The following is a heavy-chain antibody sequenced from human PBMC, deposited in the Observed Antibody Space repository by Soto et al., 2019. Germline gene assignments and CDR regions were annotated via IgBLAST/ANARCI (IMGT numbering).Heavy chain of an antibody. CDR3: AGRLTTAASLDY. J-gene: IGHJ4*02. CDR1: GFTVSNNH. CDR2: VHGGGST. Sequence: VQLVESGGGLIQPGGSLRLSCAASGFTVSNNHMTWVRQAAGKGLELVSFVHGGGSTSYADSVKSRFTISRDNSKNTLYLQMDSLRAEDTAIYYCAGRLTTAASLDYWGRGTLVTVSS. V-gene: IGHV3-53*01. D-gene: IGHD3-16*01.